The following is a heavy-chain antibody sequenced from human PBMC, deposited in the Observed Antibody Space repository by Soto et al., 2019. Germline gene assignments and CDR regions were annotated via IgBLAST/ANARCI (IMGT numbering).Heavy chain of an antibody. D-gene: IGHD2-15*01. V-gene: IGHV4-59*01. CDR1: GGSISSYY. Sequence: SETLSLTCTVSGGSISSYYWSWIRQPPGKGLEWIGYIYYSGSTNYNPSLKSRVTISVDTSKNQFSLKLSSVTAADTAVYYCARVRLGYCRGGSCYSTLAFDIWGQGTMVTVSS. CDR2: IYYSGST. J-gene: IGHJ3*02. CDR3: ARVRLGYCRGGSCYSTLAFDI.